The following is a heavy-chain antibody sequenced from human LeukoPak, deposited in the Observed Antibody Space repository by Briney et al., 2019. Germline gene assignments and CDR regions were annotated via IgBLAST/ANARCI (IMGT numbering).Heavy chain of an antibody. CDR2: IIPILGIA. V-gene: IGHV1-69*04. Sequence: ASVKVSCKASGGTFSSYAISWVRQAPGKGLEWMGRIIPILGIANYAQKFQGRVTITADKSTSTAYMELSSLRSEDTAVYYCARVAPANHFDYWGQGTLVTVSS. CDR1: GGTFSSYA. D-gene: IGHD2-8*01. CDR3: ARVAPANHFDY. J-gene: IGHJ4*02.